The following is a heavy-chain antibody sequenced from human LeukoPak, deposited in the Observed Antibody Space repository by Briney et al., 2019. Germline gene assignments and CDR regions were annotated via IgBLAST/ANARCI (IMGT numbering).Heavy chain of an antibody. Sequence: SETLSLTCTVSGDSISSSSYYWGWIRQPPGKGLEWIGSIYYSGSTYYNPSLKSRVTISVDTSKNQFSLKLSSVTAANTAVYYCASRSPGSSGYTPGGAFDIWGQGTMVTVSS. V-gene: IGHV4-39*01. CDR1: GDSISSSSYY. CDR2: IYYSGST. D-gene: IGHD3-22*01. J-gene: IGHJ3*02. CDR3: ASRSPGSSGYTPGGAFDI.